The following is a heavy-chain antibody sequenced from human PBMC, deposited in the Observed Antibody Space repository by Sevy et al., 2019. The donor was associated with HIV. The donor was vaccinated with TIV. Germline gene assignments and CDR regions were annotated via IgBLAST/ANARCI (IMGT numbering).Heavy chain of an antibody. Sequence: GGSLRLSCAASGFTFSSYGMHWVRQAPGKGLEWVAVILYDGSNKYYADSVKGRFTISRDNSKNTLYLQMNSLRAEDTDVYYCAKGIAVAGYFDYWGQGTLVTVSS. D-gene: IGHD6-19*01. V-gene: IGHV3-30*18. J-gene: IGHJ4*02. CDR3: AKGIAVAGYFDY. CDR1: GFTFSSYG. CDR2: ILYDGSNK.